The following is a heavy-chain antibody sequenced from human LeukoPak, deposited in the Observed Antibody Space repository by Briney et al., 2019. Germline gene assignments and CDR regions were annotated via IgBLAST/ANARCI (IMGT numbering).Heavy chain of an antibody. CDR2: INPNSGGT. J-gene: IGHJ4*02. Sequence: AASVKVFCNASGYTFTGYYMHWVRQEPGQGLQWMGWINPNSGGTNYAQKFQGRVTMTRDTSNNKASMELSTLTTDDTAVYYCARGPLRAARPFDCWGQGTLVTVSS. CDR1: GYTFTGYY. CDR3: ARGPLRAARPFDC. V-gene: IGHV1-2*02. D-gene: IGHD6-6*01.